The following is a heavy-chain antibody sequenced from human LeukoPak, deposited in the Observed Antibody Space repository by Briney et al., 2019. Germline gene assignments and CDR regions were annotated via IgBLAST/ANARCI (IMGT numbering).Heavy chain of an antibody. J-gene: IGHJ4*02. D-gene: IGHD6-25*01. V-gene: IGHV3-23*01. CDR1: GFTFSSYA. CDR2: ISGSGGTT. CDR3: AKFFDPSGGASGWTWTMDC. Sequence: PGGSLRLSCAASGFTFSSYAMHWVRQAPGKGLEWVAAISGSGGTTYYADFAKGRFSISRDNSENTLYLQMYSLRAEDRAVYHCAKFFDPSGGASGWTWTMDCWGQGTLVIVSS.